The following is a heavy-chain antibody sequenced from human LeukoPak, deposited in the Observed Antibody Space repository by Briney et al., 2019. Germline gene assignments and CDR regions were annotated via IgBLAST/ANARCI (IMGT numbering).Heavy chain of an antibody. CDR3: ARALSTLSRYSGSYYRP. J-gene: IGHJ5*02. CDR1: GGSFSGYY. D-gene: IGHD1-26*01. Sequence: SETLSLTCAVYGGSFSGYYWSWIRQPPGKGLEWIGEINHSGSTNYNPSLKSRVTISVDTSKNQFSLKLSSVTAADTAVYYCARALSTLSRYSGSYYRPWGEGTLVTVFS. CDR2: INHSGST. V-gene: IGHV4-34*01.